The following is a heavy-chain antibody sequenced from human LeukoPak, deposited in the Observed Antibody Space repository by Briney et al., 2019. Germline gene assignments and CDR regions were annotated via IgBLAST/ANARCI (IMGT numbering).Heavy chain of an antibody. J-gene: IGHJ4*02. Sequence: GGSLRLSCAASGFSFSDYYMSWIRQAPGKGVQWVSYISSSGSTIYSADSVKGRFTISRDNVKNSLYLQMNSLRAEDTAFYYCARAQHYSGSGSALDYWGQGTLVTVSS. CDR1: GFSFSDYY. V-gene: IGHV3-11*01. D-gene: IGHD3-10*01. CDR3: ARAQHYSGSGSALDY. CDR2: ISSSGSTI.